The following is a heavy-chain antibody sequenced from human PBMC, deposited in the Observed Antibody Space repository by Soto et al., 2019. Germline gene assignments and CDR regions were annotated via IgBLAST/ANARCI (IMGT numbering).Heavy chain of an antibody. CDR1: GYTFTGYY. J-gene: IGHJ5*02. CDR2: INPNSGGT. D-gene: IGHD3-22*01. Sequence: ASVKVSCKASGYTFTGYYMHWLRQSPGQGLEWMGWINPNSGGTNYAQKFQGRVTMTRDTSISTAYMELSRLRSDDTAVYYCARGHYDSSGYYDNWFGPWGQGTLVTVSS. CDR3: ARGHYDSSGYYDNWFGP. V-gene: IGHV1-2*02.